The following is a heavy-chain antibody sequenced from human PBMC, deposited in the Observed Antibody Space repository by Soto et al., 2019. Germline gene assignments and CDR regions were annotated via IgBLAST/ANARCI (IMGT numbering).Heavy chain of an antibody. CDR3: AGWGGHDYNY. CDR2: INPDGSVG. V-gene: IGHV3-7*03. D-gene: IGHD3-16*01. J-gene: IGHJ4*02. Sequence: EVQLLGSGGGLVQPGGSLRLSCVDSGFTFSTYWMHWVRQAPGMGLEWVANINPDGSVGTYVDSVKGRFTTSRDNAKNSLYLQMNSLRADDTAVYFCAGWGGHDYNYWGQGILVTVSS. CDR1: GFTFSTYW.